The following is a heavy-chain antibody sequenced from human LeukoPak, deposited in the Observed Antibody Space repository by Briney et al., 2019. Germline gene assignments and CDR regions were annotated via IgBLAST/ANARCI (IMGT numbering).Heavy chain of an antibody. CDR2: ISYDGSNK. CDR1: GFTFSSYG. J-gene: IGHJ6*02. V-gene: IGHV3-30*18. D-gene: IGHD3-3*01. CDR3: AKDELRFLEWLLSRMDV. Sequence: GRSLRLSCAASGFTFSSYGMHWVRQAPGKGLEWVAVISYDGSNKYYADSVKGRFTISRGNSKNTLYLQMNSLRAEGTAVYYCAKDELRFLEWLLSRMDVWGQGTTVTVSS.